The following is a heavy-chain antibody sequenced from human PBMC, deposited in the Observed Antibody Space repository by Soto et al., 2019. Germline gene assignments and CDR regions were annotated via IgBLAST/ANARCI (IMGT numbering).Heavy chain of an antibody. CDR1: GASISNYY. CDR3: ARESAGSGKNNWFDP. Sequence: SETLSLTFNVSGASISNYYWSWIRQPPGKGLEWIGYIYYSGSTNYNPSLKSRVTMSADTSKNQLSLKLTSVTAAETAVYYCARESAGSGKNNWFDPWGQGTLVTVSS. V-gene: IGHV4-59*01. J-gene: IGHJ5*02. D-gene: IGHD3-10*01. CDR2: IYYSGST.